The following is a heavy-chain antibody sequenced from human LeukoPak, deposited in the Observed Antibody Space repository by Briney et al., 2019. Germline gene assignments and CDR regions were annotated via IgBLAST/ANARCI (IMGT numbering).Heavy chain of an antibody. Sequence: GGSLRLSCAASGFNFSSYAMHWVRQAPGKGLERVPVISYDGSNKYYADSVKGRFTISRDNSKNTLYLQMNSLRAEDTAVYYCARDIAEMYSSSWYGYGMDVWGQGTTVTVSS. CDR3: ARDIAEMYSSSWYGYGMDV. D-gene: IGHD6-13*01. J-gene: IGHJ6*02. CDR1: GFNFSSYA. V-gene: IGHV3-30-3*01. CDR2: ISYDGSNK.